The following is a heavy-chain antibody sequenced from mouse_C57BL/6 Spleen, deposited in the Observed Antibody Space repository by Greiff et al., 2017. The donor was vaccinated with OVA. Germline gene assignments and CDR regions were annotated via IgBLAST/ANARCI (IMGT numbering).Heavy chain of an antibody. V-gene: IGHV3-6*01. CDR3: ARRYYVKGNYFDY. CDR2: ISYDGSN. J-gene: IGHJ2*01. D-gene: IGHD1-1*01. CDR1: GYSITSGYY. Sequence: EVKLQESGPGLVKPSQSLSLTCSVTGYSITSGYYWNWIRQFPGNKLEWMGYISYDGSNNYNPSLKNRISITRDTSKNQFFLKLNSVTTEDTATYYCARRYYVKGNYFDYWGQGTTLTVSS.